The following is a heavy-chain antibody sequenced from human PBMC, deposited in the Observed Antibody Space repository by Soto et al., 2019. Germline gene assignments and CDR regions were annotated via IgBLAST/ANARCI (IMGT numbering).Heavy chain of an antibody. CDR3: ARDGSYYGSGRRHAFDI. V-gene: IGHV4-31*03. CDR1: GGSISSGGYY. Sequence: TLSLTCTVSGGSISSGGYYWSWIRQHPGKGLERIGYIYYSGSTYYNPSLKSRVTISVDTSKNQFSLKLSSVTAADTAVYYCARDGSYYGSGRRHAFDIWGQGTMVTVSS. CDR2: IYYSGST. J-gene: IGHJ3*02. D-gene: IGHD3-10*01.